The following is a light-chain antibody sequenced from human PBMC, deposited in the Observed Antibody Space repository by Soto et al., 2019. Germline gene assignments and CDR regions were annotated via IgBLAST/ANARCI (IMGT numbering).Light chain of an antibody. Sequence: QSALTQPVSVSGSPGQSIAFSCTGASSDVGSYNLVSWYQQHPGKAPKLMIYEDNKRPSGVSNRFSGSKSGNTASLTISGLQAEDEADYYCCSYAGSSTYYVFGTGTKLTVL. CDR3: CSYAGSSTYYV. J-gene: IGLJ1*01. V-gene: IGLV2-23*01. CDR1: SSDVGSYNL. CDR2: EDN.